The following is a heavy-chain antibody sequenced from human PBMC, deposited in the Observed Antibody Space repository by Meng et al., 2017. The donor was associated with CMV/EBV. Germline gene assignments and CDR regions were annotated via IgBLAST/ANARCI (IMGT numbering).Heavy chain of an antibody. CDR3: ARYYYDSSGYFDY. CDR1: GGPISSSSYY. J-gene: IGHJ4*02. Sequence: QLQLQESGPGRVKPSETLSLTCTVSGGPISSSSYYWDWIRQPPGKGLEWIGSIYYSGSTYYNPSLKSRVTISVDTSKNQFSLKLSSVTAADTAVYYCARYYYDSSGYFDYWGQGTLVTVSS. CDR2: IYYSGST. D-gene: IGHD3-22*01. V-gene: IGHV4-39*07.